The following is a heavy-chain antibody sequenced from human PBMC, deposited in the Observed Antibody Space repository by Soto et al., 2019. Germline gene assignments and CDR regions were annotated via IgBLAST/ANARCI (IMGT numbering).Heavy chain of an antibody. V-gene: IGHV1-3*04. D-gene: IGHD2-8*01. CDR1: GNTFIGYA. Sequence: ASVKVSCKASGNTFIGYAVHWLRLAPGQGLEWMGWINTDTGNTKYSQKFQGRLAISRDTSASTVYMELSSLKSQDMTVYYCARRVSGWFDPWGQGSLVTVSS. CDR2: INTDTGNT. J-gene: IGHJ5*02. CDR3: ARRVSGWFDP.